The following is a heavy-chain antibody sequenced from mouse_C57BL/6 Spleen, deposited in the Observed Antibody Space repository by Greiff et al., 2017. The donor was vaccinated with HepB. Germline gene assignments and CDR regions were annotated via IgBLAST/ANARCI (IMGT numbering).Heavy chain of an antibody. Sequence: QVQLQQPGAELVKPGASVKMSCTASGYTFTSYWITWVKQRPGQGLEWIGDISPGSGSTNYNEKFKSTATLTVDTASSTAYMQLSSLTSEDSAVYYCARVGYGFYAIDYWGQRTSVTVSS. D-gene: IGHD2-10*02. J-gene: IGHJ4*01. CDR1: GYTFTSYW. CDR2: ISPGSGST. CDR3: ARVGYGFYAIDY. V-gene: IGHV1-55*01.